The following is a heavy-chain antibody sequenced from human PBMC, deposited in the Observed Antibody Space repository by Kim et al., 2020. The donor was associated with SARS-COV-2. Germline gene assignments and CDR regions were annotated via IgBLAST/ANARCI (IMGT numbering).Heavy chain of an antibody. D-gene: IGHD6-13*01. Sequence: GGSLRLSCAASGFTFSSYGMHWVRQAPGKGLEWVAVIWYDGSNKYYADSVKGRFTISRDNSKNTLYLQMNSLRAEDTAVYYCARGSRGSSYNWFDPWGQGTLVTVSS. V-gene: IGHV3-33*01. CDR3: ARGSRGSSYNWFDP. CDR2: IWYDGSNK. J-gene: IGHJ5*02. CDR1: GFTFSSYG.